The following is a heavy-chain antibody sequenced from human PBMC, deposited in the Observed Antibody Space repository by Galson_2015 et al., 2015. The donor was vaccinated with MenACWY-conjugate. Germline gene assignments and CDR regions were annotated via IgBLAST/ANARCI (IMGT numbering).Heavy chain of an antibody. CDR1: GFSFSDYY. J-gene: IGHJ4*02. CDR3: ARVASTRGYSYGFDH. V-gene: IGHV3-11*06. CDR2: ISSSSRYI. D-gene: IGHD5-18*01. Sequence: SLRLSCAVSGFSFSDYYMGWIRQAPGKGLEWISYISSSSRYINYADSVKGRFTIYRDNAKNSLYLQVDSLRAEDTALYYCARVASTRGYSYGFDHWGQGTLVTVSS.